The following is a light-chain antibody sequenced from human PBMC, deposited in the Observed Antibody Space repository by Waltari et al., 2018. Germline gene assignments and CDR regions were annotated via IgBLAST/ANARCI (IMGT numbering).Light chain of an antibody. CDR1: ALPKQF. V-gene: IGLV3-25*03. CDR2: KDT. J-gene: IGLJ3*02. CDR3: QSADSSGTWV. Sequence: SYELTQPPSVSVSTGQTATITCSGDALPKQFAHWYHQTPGQAPVVVKYKDTERPSGIPGGFSGSSSGTTVMLTINGVQAEDEADYYCQSADSSGTWVFGGGTKLTVL.